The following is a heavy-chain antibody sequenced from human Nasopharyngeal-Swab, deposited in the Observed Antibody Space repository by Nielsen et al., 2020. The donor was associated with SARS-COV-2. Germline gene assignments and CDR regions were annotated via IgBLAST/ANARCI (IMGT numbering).Heavy chain of an antibody. D-gene: IGHD6-13*01. CDR3: AKDKKARGDSSSWTTDY. Sequence: PPGKACGGVAVISYDGSNKYYADSVKGRFTISRDNSKNTLYLQMNSLRAEDTAVYYCAKDKKARGDSSSWTTDYWGQGTLVTVSS. V-gene: IGHV3-30*18. CDR2: ISYDGSNK. J-gene: IGHJ4*02.